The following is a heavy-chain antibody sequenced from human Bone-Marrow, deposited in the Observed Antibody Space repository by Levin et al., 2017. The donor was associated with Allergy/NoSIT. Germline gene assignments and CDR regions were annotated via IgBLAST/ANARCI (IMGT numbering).Heavy chain of an antibody. J-gene: IGHJ4*02. CDR2: IYWDDDK. V-gene: IGHV2-5*02. CDR1: GFSLTTHGLG. D-gene: IGHD3-10*01. Sequence: VSGPTLVKPSQTLTLTCTFSGFSLTTHGLGVGWVRQPPGKALEWLGLIYWDDDKRYSPALRSRLTITKDTSKNQVVLTMTNMDPVDTATYFCVHGPARGYFDHWGQGALILVSS. CDR3: VHGPARGYFDH.